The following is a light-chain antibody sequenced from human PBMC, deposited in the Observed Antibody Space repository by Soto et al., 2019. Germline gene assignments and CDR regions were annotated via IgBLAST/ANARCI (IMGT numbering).Light chain of an antibody. CDR2: VAS. V-gene: IGKV3-20*01. Sequence: EIVLTQSPGTLSLSPGERATLSCRASQSVRSNFLAWYQHKPGQAPRLLIYVASSRATGIPDRFSGSGSGTDFTLTISRLEPEDFAVYYCQQYGSSPRTFGQGTKVEIK. J-gene: IGKJ1*01. CDR3: QQYGSSPRT. CDR1: QSVRSNF.